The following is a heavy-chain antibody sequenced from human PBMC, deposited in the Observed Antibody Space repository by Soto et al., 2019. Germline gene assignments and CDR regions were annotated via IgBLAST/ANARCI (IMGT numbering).Heavy chain of an antibody. V-gene: IGHV3-23*01. Sequence: GGSLSLSCAASGFTFSSYAMSWVRQAPGKGLEWVSAISGSGGSTYYADSVKGRFTISRDNSKNTLYLQMNSLRAEDTTVYYCAKGVPKYYYDSSGYFDYWGQGTLVTVSS. CDR3: AKGVPKYYYDSSGYFDY. D-gene: IGHD3-22*01. CDR2: ISGSGGST. J-gene: IGHJ4*02. CDR1: GFTFSSYA.